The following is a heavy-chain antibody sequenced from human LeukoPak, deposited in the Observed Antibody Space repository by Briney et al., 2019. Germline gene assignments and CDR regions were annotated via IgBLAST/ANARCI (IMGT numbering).Heavy chain of an antibody. CDR2: IRYDGSNK. J-gene: IGHJ5*02. CDR3: AKGTLGVRPNWFDP. D-gene: IGHD3-3*01. Sequence: PGGSLRLSCAASGFTFSSYGMHWVRQAPGKGLEWVAFIRYDGSNKYYADSVKGRFTISRDNSKNTLYLQMNSLRAEDTAVYYCAKGTLGVRPNWFDPWGQGTLVTVSS. V-gene: IGHV3-30*02. CDR1: GFTFSSYG.